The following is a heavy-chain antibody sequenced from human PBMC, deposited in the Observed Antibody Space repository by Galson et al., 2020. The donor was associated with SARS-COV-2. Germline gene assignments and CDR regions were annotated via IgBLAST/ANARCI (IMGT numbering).Heavy chain of an antibody. CDR2: IYWDDDK. D-gene: IGHD6-19*01. CDR3: AHRRPSDYFDH. V-gene: IGHV2-5*02. J-gene: IGHJ4*02. Sequence: SGPTLVKPTQTLTLTCTFSGFSLTTFGVGVGWIRQPPGQALEWLALIYWDDDKRYSPSLKSRLVITKDIAKNQVVLTMTNMDPVDTATYYCAHRRPSDYFDHWGQGTLVTVSS. CDR1: GFSLTTFGVG.